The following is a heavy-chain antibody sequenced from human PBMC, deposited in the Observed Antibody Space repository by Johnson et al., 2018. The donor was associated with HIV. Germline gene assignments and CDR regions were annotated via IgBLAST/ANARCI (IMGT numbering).Heavy chain of an antibody. V-gene: IGHV3-20*04. CDR3: ARVAAAAGRMTDAFDI. D-gene: IGHD6-13*01. CDR1: GFTFADYG. Sequence: VQLVESGGGVIRPGGSLRLSCAASGFTFADYGMTWVRQAPGKGLECVSGIHWNRGNPGYVDSVKCRFTLSRDNAKNSLYLQMNGLRAEDTAFYYCARVAAAAGRMTDAFDIWGQGTMVSVSS. J-gene: IGHJ3*02. CDR2: IHWNRGNP.